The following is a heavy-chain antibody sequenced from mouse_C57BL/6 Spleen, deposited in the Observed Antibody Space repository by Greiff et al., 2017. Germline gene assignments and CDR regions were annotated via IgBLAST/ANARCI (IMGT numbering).Heavy chain of an antibody. CDR2: ISSGGSYT. V-gene: IGHV5-6*01. J-gene: IGHJ1*03. CDR1: GFTFSSYG. CDR3: ARLGYFGV. Sequence: EVQGVESGGDLVKPGGSLKLSCAASGFTFSSYGMSWVRQTPDKRLEWVATISSGGSYTYYPDSVKGRFTISRDNAKNTLYLQMSSLKSEDTAMYYCARLGYFGVWGTGTTVTVSS.